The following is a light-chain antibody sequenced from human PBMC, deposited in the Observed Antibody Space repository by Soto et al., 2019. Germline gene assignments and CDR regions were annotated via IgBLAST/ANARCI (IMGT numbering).Light chain of an antibody. J-gene: IGLJ3*02. Sequence: QSVLTQPPSVSGAPGQTITISCTGSSSNIGAGHDVHWYQQRPGTAPKLLIYGNTNRPSGVPDRFTASKSGTSASLAITGLQAEDEADYYCQSYDTSLSGWVFGGGTKLTVL. CDR3: QSYDTSLSGWV. CDR2: GNT. V-gene: IGLV1-40*01. CDR1: SSNIGAGHD.